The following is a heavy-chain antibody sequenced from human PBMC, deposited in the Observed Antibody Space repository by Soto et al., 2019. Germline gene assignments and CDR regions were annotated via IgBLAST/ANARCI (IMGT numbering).Heavy chain of an antibody. V-gene: IGHV1-3*01. CDR2: INADNGNT. J-gene: IGHJ4*02. CDR3: ARDGSGYYGSGSYPD. CDR1: GYTFTAFA. D-gene: IGHD3-10*01. Sequence: QVQLVQSGTEVRKPGASVRVSCKASGYTFTAFAMHWVRQAPGQRPEWMGWINADNGNTRYSQKFQGRVTFTRDTSANTAYLELSSLESDETAVYYCARDGSGYYGSGSYPDWGQGTLVTVSS.